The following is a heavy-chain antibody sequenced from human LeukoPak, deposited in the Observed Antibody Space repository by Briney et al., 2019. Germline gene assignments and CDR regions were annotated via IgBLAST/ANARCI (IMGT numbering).Heavy chain of an antibody. D-gene: IGHD5-18*01. Sequence: PGGSLRLSCAASGFTFSSYAMHWVRQAPGKGLEWVAVISYDGSNKYYADSVKGRFTISRDNSKNTLYLQMNSLRAEDTAVYYCARESSGYSYGYFDYWGQGTLVTVSS. V-gene: IGHV3-30*04. CDR2: ISYDGSNK. CDR3: ARESSGYSYGYFDY. CDR1: GFTFSSYA. J-gene: IGHJ4*02.